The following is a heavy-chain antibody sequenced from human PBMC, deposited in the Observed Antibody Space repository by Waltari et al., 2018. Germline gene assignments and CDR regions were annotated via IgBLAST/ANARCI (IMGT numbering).Heavy chain of an antibody. V-gene: IGHV1-46*01. CDR1: GCTFRDYF. CDR2: IDPSGGRT. J-gene: IGHJ3*02. D-gene: IGHD6-13*01. Sequence: QVQLVQSGAEVKKPGASVKVSCTASGCTFRDYFLPLVRQAPGQGLEWVGVIDPSGGRTSYAQKFQGRVTMTGDTSTRNVYMDLSSLTSEDTAVYYCARSIAVVGRVGFEIWGPGTMVTVSS. CDR3: ARSIAVVGRVGFEI.